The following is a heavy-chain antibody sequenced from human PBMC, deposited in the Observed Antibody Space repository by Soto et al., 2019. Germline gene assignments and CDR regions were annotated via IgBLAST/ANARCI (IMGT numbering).Heavy chain of an antibody. J-gene: IGHJ4*02. Sequence: GGSLRLSCAASGFTFSSYAMSWVRQAPGKGLEWVSAISGSGGSTYYADSVKGRFTISRDNSKNTLYLQMNSLRAEDTAVYYCAKEGARITMIVVVAYFDYWGQGTLVTVSS. D-gene: IGHD3-22*01. CDR2: ISGSGGST. CDR1: GFTFSSYA. V-gene: IGHV3-23*01. CDR3: AKEGARITMIVVVAYFDY.